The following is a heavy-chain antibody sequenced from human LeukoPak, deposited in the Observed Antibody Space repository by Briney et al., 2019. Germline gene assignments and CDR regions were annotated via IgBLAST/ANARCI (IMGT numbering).Heavy chain of an antibody. CDR2: IIPIFGTA. Sequence: ASVKVSCKASGGTFSSYAISWVRQAPGQGLEWMGGIIPIFGTANYAQKFQGRVTITTDESTSTAYMELSSLRSEDTAVYYCARPFLNYDSSGRLAPDAFDIWGRGTMVTVSS. D-gene: IGHD3-22*01. CDR1: GGTFSSYA. V-gene: IGHV1-69*05. J-gene: IGHJ3*02. CDR3: ARPFLNYDSSGRLAPDAFDI.